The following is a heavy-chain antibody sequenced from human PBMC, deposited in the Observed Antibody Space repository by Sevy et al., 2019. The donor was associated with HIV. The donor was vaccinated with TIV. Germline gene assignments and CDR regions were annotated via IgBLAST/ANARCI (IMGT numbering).Heavy chain of an antibody. J-gene: IGHJ6*02. V-gene: IGHV3-15*01. D-gene: IGHD1-1*01. Sequence: GGSLRLSCAASGFTFSNAWMSWVRQAPGKGLEWVGRIKSNTDGGTTDYAAPVKGRFTISRDDSKNTLYLQMNSLKTEDTAVYYCTTDGAGTTTKAYGMDVWGQGTTVTVSS. CDR3: TTDGAGTTTKAYGMDV. CDR1: GFTFSNAW. CDR2: IKSNTDGGTT.